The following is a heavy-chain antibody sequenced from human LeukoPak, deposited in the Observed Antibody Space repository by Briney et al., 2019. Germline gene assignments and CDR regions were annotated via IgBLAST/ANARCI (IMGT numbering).Heavy chain of an antibody. CDR1: GFTFSSYS. J-gene: IGHJ5*02. CDR2: ISSSSSYI. CDR3: ARDVENCSGGSCYSRNWFDP. D-gene: IGHD2-15*01. Sequence: PGGSLRLSCGASGFTFSSYSMNWVRQAPGKGLEWVSSISSSSSYIYYADSVKGRFTISRDNAKNSLYLQMNSLRAEDTAVYYCARDVENCSGGSCYSRNWFDPWGQGTLVTVSS. V-gene: IGHV3-21*01.